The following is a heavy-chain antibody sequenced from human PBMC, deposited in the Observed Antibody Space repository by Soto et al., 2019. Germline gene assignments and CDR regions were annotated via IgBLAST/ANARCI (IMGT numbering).Heavy chain of an antibody. CDR1: GFSFSDYA. CDR2: ISKSGASK. D-gene: IGHD3-10*01. Sequence: GGSLRLSCAASGFSFSDYAMSWVRHEPGKGLEWVSTISKSGASKYYANSVKGRFSVSRDNAQKSLYLQMNNLRVGDTAVYYCARAYLGELPRRADYYYAMDVWGRGTTVTVSS. J-gene: IGHJ6*02. CDR3: ARAYLGELPRRADYYYAMDV. V-gene: IGHV3-23*01.